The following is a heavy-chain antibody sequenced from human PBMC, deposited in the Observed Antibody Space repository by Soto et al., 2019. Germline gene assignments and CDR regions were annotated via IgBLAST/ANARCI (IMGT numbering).Heavy chain of an antibody. CDR2: INPNSGGT. CDR1: GYTFTGYY. CDR3: ARERRGVLRFLGRNWFDP. V-gene: IGHV1-2*02. J-gene: IGHJ5*02. Sequence: ASVNVSGKAPGYTFTGYYMHWVRQAPGQGLEWMGWINPNSGGTNYAQKFQGRVTMTRDTSISTAYMELSRLRSDDTAVYYCARERRGVLRFLGRNWFDPWGEGILVTVSS. D-gene: IGHD3-3*01.